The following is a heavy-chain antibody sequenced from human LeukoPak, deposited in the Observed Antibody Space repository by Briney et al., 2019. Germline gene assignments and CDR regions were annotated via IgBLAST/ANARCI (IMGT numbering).Heavy chain of an antibody. CDR1: GYTFTSYG. J-gene: IGHJ4*02. Sequence: GASVKVSCKASGYTFTSYGISWVRQAPGQGLEWMGWISAYNGNTNYAQKLQGRVTMTTDTSTSTAYMELRSLRSDDTAVYYCTAPCIAVAGTECDYWGQGTLVTVSS. D-gene: IGHD6-19*01. CDR2: ISAYNGNT. CDR3: TAPCIAVAGTECDY. V-gene: IGHV1-18*01.